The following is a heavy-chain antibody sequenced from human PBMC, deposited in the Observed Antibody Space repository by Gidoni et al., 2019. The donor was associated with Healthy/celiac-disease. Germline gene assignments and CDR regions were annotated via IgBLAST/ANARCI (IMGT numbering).Heavy chain of an antibody. D-gene: IGHD2-15*01. CDR3: ARVRGYCSGGSCYSGWFDP. Sequence: QVQLVQSGAEVKKPGSSVKVSCKASGGTFSSSAIRWVRQSPGKGLAWMGGIIHSIGTANYAQKCKGRVTITADESTSTAYRELSSLRSEDTAGYYCARVRGYCSGGSCYSGWFDPWGQGTLVTVSS. V-gene: IGHV1-69*01. CDR2: IIHSIGTA. CDR1: GGTFSSSA. J-gene: IGHJ5*02.